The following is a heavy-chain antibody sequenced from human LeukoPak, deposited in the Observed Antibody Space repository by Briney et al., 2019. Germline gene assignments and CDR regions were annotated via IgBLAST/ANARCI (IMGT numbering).Heavy chain of an antibody. D-gene: IGHD4-17*01. CDR2: INSGGDAT. Sequence: PPGGSLRLSCAASGFTFSIHNMDWVRQAPGKGLEWISYINSGGDATHYADSVKGRFTISRDDAKNSLYMQMNSLTAEDTAVYYCARGAGRYGDYRDYWGQGTLVTVSS. V-gene: IGHV3-48*04. CDR1: GFTFSIHN. J-gene: IGHJ4*02. CDR3: ARGAGRYGDYRDY.